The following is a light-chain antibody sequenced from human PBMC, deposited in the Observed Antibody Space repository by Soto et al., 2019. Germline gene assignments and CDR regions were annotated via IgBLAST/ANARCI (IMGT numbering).Light chain of an antibody. J-gene: IGKJ4*01. CDR3: MQSIQLPLT. CDR1: QSLLHRDGKTY. Sequence: DIVVTQTPLSLSVTPGQPASISCKSSQSLLHRDGKTYLYWYLQKPGQAPRVLIYEAYNRFSGVPDRFSGSGSGTDLTLEISRVETEDVGVYYCMQSIQLPLTFGGGTKVDIK. V-gene: IGKV2D-29*01. CDR2: EAY.